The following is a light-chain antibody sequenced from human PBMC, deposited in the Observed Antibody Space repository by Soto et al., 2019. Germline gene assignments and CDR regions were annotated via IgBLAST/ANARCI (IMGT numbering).Light chain of an antibody. V-gene: IGKV3D-20*02. J-gene: IGKJ5*01. CDR2: GPS. CDR1: QSASRIY. Sequence: EIVLTQSPGTLSLSPGERATFSFRASQSASRIYLAWYQQKPGQAPRLLIYGPSSRATGISDRFSGSGSGTDFTLTISGLEPADLGVHYCQQRHNWPITFGQGTRLEI. CDR3: QQRHNWPIT.